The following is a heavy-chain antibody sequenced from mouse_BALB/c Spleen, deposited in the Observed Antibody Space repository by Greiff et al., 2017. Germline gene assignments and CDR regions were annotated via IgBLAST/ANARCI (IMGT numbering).Heavy chain of an antibody. CDR2: ISNGGGST. J-gene: IGHJ4*01. CDR1: GFTFSSYT. Sequence: EVQRVESGGGLVQPGGSLKLSCAASGFTFSSYTMSWVRQTPEKRLEWVAYISNGGGSTYYPDTVKGRFTISRDNAKNTLYLQMSSLKSEDTAMYYCARHFMDYWGQGTSVTVSS. V-gene: IGHV5-12-2*01. CDR3: ARHFMDY.